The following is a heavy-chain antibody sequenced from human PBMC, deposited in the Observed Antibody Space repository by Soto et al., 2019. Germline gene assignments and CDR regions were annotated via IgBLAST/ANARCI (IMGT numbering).Heavy chain of an antibody. D-gene: IGHD1-26*01. V-gene: IGHV4-34*02. CDR2: INHSGGT. CDR1: GGSFSGYY. J-gene: IGHJ4*02. Sequence: QVQLQQWGAGLLKPSETLSLTCAVYGGSFSGYYWSWIRQPPVKGLEWIGEINHSGGTNYNPSLKSRVTISVDASKNQFSVKMSSVTAADTAVFYCARLRWEQPWVFDYWGQGTLVTVSS. CDR3: ARLRWEQPWVFDY.